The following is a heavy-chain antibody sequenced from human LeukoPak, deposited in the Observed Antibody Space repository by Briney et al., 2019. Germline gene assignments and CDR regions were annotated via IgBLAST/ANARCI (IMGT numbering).Heavy chain of an antibody. D-gene: IGHD4-23*01. CDR2: ISSSSTYI. CDR1: GFSFSNCS. CDR3: AGDYEGNLAFDI. J-gene: IGHJ3*02. V-gene: IGHV3-21*01. Sequence: GGSLRLSCAASGFSFSNCSMNWVRQAPGKGLEWVSSISSSSTYIYYADSLEGRFTISRDNVRNSLYLQMNSLRAEDTAVYYCAGDYEGNLAFDIWGQGRMVTVSS.